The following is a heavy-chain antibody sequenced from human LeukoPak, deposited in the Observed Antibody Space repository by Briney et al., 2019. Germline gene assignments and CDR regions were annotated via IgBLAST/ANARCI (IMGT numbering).Heavy chain of an antibody. J-gene: IGHJ4*02. V-gene: IGHV3-30-3*01. CDR2: ISYDGSNK. CDR3: ARAPGWDFDY. Sequence: GGSLRLSCAASGFTFSSYAMHWVRQAPGKGLEWVAVISYDGSNKYYADSVKGRFTISRDNSKNTLYLQMNSLRAEDTAVYYYARAPGWDFDYWGQGTLVTVSS. D-gene: IGHD1-26*01. CDR1: GFTFSSYA.